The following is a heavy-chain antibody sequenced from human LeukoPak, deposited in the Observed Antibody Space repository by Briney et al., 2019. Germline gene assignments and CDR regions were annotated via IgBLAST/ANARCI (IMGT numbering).Heavy chain of an antibody. D-gene: IGHD2-2*01. CDR3: AKARLRYCVSASCPTDYYYYMDV. Sequence: PGGSLRLSCAASGFTFSSYAMHWVRQAPGKGLEWVALIPYDGSNKYYADSVKGRFTISRDNSKNTLYLQVSSLRADDTAVYYCAKARLRYCVSASCPTDYYYYMDVWGKGTTVTVSS. CDR1: GFTFSSYA. J-gene: IGHJ6*03. CDR2: IPYDGSNK. V-gene: IGHV3-30-3*02.